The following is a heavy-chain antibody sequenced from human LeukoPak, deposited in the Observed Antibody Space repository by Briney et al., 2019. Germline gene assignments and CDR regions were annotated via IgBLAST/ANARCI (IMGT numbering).Heavy chain of an antibody. D-gene: IGHD3-22*01. V-gene: IGHV4-34*01. J-gene: IGHJ3*02. CDR3: ARNNNPTYYYDSSDQGDDAFDI. CDR1: GGSFSGYY. CDR2: INHSGST. Sequence: SETLSLTCAVYGGSFSGYYWSWIRQPPGKGLEWIGEINHSGSTNYNPSLKSRVTISVDTSKNQFSLKLSSVTAADTAVYYCARNNNPTYYYDSSDQGDDAFDIWGQGTMVTVSS.